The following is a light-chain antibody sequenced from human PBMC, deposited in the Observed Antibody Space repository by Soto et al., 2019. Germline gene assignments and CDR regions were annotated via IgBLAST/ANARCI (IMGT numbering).Light chain of an antibody. V-gene: IGKV1-39*01. CDR3: QQTCTTPFT. CDR2: AAS. CDR1: QSINRY. J-gene: IGKJ3*01. Sequence: DIQMTQSPSSLSASVGDRVTITCRASQSINRYINWYQQESGKAPKLLINAASSLQSGVPSRFSGSGSGTDFTLTISNLQPEDFATYYCQQTCTTPFTFGPGTKVDIK.